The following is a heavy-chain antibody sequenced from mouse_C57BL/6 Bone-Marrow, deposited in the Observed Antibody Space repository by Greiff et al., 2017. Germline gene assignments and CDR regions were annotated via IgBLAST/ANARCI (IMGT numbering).Heavy chain of an antibody. V-gene: IGHV5-17*01. J-gene: IGHJ2*01. CDR3: ARGPTVVAHFDY. Sequence: EVHLVESGGGLVKPGGSLKLSCAASGFTFSDYGMHWVRQAPEKGLEWVAYISSGSSTIYYADTVKGRFTISRDNAKNTLFLQMTSLRSEDTAMYYCARGPTVVAHFDYWGQGTTLTVSS. CDR2: ISSGSSTI. D-gene: IGHD1-1*01. CDR1: GFTFSDYG.